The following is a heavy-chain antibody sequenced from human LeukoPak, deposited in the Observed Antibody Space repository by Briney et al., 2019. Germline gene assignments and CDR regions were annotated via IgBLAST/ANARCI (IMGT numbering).Heavy chain of an antibody. J-gene: IGHJ4*02. V-gene: IGHV3-30*04. D-gene: IGHD6-19*01. CDR1: GFTFSSYA. CDR3: AREGSSGWSRLLSD. Sequence: TGGSLRLSCAASGFTFSSYAMHWVRQTAGKGLEWVAVISYDGSNQYYGDSVKGRFILSRDNSKSTLFLQVNSLRYEDTAVYYCAREGSSGWSRLLSDWGQGTLVTVSS. CDR2: ISYDGSNQ.